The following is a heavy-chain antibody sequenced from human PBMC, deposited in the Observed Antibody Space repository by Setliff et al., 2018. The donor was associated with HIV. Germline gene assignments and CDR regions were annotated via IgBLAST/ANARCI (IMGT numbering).Heavy chain of an antibody. CDR3: ARDPPGYGDSKDY. J-gene: IGHJ4*02. Sequence: NPSETLSLTCSVSGGSVGSGSYYWSWIRHSPGKGLEWLGYIYYSGSTTYNPSLRSRVTISIDTSKNQFSLNLRSVTAADTAVYYCARDPPGYGDSKDYWGQGKLVTVSS. D-gene: IGHD4-17*01. CDR1: GGSVGSGSYY. CDR2: IYYSGST. V-gene: IGHV4-61*01.